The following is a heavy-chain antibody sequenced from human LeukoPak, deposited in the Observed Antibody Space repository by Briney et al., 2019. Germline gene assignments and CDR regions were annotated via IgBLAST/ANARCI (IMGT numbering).Heavy chain of an antibody. CDR3: ARLVVVAATGGYYMDV. D-gene: IGHD2-15*01. J-gene: IGHJ6*03. V-gene: IGHV3-11*01. CDR2: ISSSGSTI. Sequence: GGSLRLSCAASGFTFSVYYMSWIRQAPGKGLEWVSYISSSGSTIYYAYSVKGRFTISRDNAKNSLYLQMNSLRAEDTAVYYCARLVVVAATGGYYMDVWGKGTTVTVSS. CDR1: GFTFSVYY.